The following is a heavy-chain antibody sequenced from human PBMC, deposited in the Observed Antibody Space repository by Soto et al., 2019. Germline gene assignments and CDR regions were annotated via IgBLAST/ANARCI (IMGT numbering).Heavy chain of an antibody. CDR1: GGTFSSYA. V-gene: IGHV1-69*13. CDR2: IIPIFGTA. J-gene: IGHJ4*02. CDR3: ASKSYYDSSGYYVDY. D-gene: IGHD3-22*01. Sequence: GASVKVSCKASGGTFSSYAISWVRQAPGQGLEWMGGIIPIFGTANYAQKFQGRVTITADESTSTAYMELSSLRSEDTAVYYCASKSYYDSSGYYVDYWGQGTLVTVSS.